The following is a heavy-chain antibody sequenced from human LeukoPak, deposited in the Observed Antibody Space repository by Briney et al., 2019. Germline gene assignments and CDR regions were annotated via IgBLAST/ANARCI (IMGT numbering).Heavy chain of an antibody. J-gene: IGHJ4*02. Sequence: ASVKVSCKASGGTFSSYAISWVRQAPGQGLEWMGRIIPILGIANYAQKFQGRVTITADKSTSTAYMELSSLRSEDTAVYYCARGSFGITTIGESVDYWGQGTLVTVSS. CDR1: GGTFSSYA. CDR2: IIPILGIA. D-gene: IGHD1-14*01. V-gene: IGHV1-69*04. CDR3: ARGSFGITTIGESVDY.